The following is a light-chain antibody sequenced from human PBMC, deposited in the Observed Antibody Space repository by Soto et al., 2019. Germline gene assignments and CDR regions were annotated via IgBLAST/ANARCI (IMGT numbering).Light chain of an antibody. CDR2: GAS. J-gene: IGKJ1*01. CDR1: QSVSSPY. CDR3: QQYDTSPAWT. V-gene: IGKV3-20*01. Sequence: EIVWTQSPGTLSLPPGERATRSCRATQSVSSPYLAWYQQKPGQAPRLLIYGASSRATGIPDRFSGSGSGTDFTLTISRLEPEDFAVYYRQQYDTSPAWTFGQGTKVDIK.